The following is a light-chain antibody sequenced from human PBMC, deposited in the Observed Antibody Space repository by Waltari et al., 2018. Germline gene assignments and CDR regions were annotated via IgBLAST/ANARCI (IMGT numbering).Light chain of an antibody. J-gene: IGLJ3*02. V-gene: IGLV3-21*02. CDR1: NIGSKT. Sequence: SYILTQPPSASVAPGQTARIPCGGNNIGSKTVHWYQQKPGQAPVLVVSEDSDRPSGIRERFSDSNSGNTATLTISRVEAGDEADYYCQVWDSSSDHRVFGGGTTLTVL. CDR2: EDS. CDR3: QVWDSSSDHRV.